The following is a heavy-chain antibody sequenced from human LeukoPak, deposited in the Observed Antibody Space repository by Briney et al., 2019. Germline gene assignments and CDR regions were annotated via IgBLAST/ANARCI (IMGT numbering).Heavy chain of an antibody. CDR1: GFTFSNAW. Sequence: PGGSLRLSCAASGFTFSNAWMSWVRQAPGKGLEWVGRIKSKTDGGTTDYAAPVKGRFTISRDDSKNTLYLQMNSLKIEDTAVYYCPTDLKLMGAFDIWGQGTMVTVSS. D-gene: IGHD2-15*01. CDR2: IKSKTDGGTT. V-gene: IGHV3-15*01. CDR3: PTDLKLMGAFDI. J-gene: IGHJ3*02.